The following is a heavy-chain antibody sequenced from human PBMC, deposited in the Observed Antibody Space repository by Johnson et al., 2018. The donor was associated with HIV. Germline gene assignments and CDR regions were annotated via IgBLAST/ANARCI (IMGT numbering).Heavy chain of an antibody. CDR2: ISYAGSKK. J-gene: IGHJ3*02. CDR3: ARESGSSSAFDI. CDR1: GLTVRSNY. V-gene: IGHV3-30-3*01. Sequence: QVQPVESGGGSIHPGGSLRLSCAASGLTVRSNYMSWVRQAPGKGLQWVAVISYAGSKKYYADSVKGRFTIYSNNSKNTLYLQMNSQRAEYTAVYYRARESGSSSAFDIWDQGTMVTVSS. D-gene: IGHD1-26*01.